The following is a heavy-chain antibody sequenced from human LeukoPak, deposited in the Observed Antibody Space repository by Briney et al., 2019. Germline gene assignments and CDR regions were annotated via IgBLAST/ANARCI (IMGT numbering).Heavy chain of an antibody. Sequence: PSETLSLTCTVSGGSISSGGYYWSWIRQHPGKGLEWIGYIYYSGSTYYNPSLKSRVTIEVDTSKNQFSLKLSSVTDADTAVYYCAREGIVVVPAASGTQYYYYYMDVWGKGTTVTVSS. CDR3: AREGIVVVPAASGTQYYYYYMDV. J-gene: IGHJ6*03. CDR1: GGSISSGGYY. V-gene: IGHV4-31*03. D-gene: IGHD2-2*01. CDR2: IYYSGST.